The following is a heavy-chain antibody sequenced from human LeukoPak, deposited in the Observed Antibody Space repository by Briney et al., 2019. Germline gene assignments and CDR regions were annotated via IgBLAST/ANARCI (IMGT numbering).Heavy chain of an antibody. CDR3: ARALDYGDFEYYFDY. CDR1: GGSISSYY. J-gene: IGHJ4*02. V-gene: IGHV4-4*07. CDR2: IYTSGST. D-gene: IGHD4-17*01. Sequence: KPSETLSLTCTVSGGSISSYYWSWIRQHAGKGLEWIGRIYTSGSTNYNPSLKSRVTMSVDTSKNQFSLKLSSVTAADTAVYYCARALDYGDFEYYFDYWGQGTLVTVSS.